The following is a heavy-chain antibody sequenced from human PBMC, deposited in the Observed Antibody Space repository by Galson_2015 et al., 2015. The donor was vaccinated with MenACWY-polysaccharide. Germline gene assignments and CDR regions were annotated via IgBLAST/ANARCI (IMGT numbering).Heavy chain of an antibody. V-gene: IGHV1-69*06. CDR3: ARVVTTVGWFDP. J-gene: IGHJ5*02. D-gene: IGHD1-26*01. Sequence: SVKVSCKASGGTFSNYAISWVRQAPGQGLEWMGGIITIFGTANYAQKFQGRVTITADKSTSTAYMELSSLRSEDTAVYYCARVVTTVGWFDPWGQGTLVTVSS. CDR1: GGTFSNYA. CDR2: IITIFGTA.